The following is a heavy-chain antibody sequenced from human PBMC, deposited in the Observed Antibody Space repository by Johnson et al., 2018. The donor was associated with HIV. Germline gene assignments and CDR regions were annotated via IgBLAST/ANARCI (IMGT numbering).Heavy chain of an antibody. D-gene: IGHD1-26*01. J-gene: IGHJ3*01. Sequence: VQLVESGGGLVKPGGSLRLSCAASGFTFSSYAMSWVRQAPGKGLEWVSAISGSGGSTYYADSVKGRFTISRDNSKNTLYLQMNSLRPEDTAVFYCAKEESGSFLAFDLWGQGTMVTVSS. V-gene: IGHV3-23*04. CDR2: ISGSGGST. CDR1: GFTFSSYA. CDR3: AKEESGSFLAFDL.